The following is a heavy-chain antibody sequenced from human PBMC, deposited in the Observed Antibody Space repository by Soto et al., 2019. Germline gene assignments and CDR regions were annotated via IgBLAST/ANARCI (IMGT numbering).Heavy chain of an antibody. J-gene: IGHJ6*02. CDR1: GFTFSSYW. D-gene: IGHD5-18*01. Sequence: EVQLVESGGGLVQPWGSLRLSCEASGFTFSSYWMSWVRQAPGKGLEWVANIKQDGSEEYYVDSVKGRFTISRDNAKNSLYLQMNSLRAEDTAVYYCARDFAGGNIAKVPYYYDGMDVWGQGTTVTVSS. CDR3: ARDFAGGNIAKVPYYYDGMDV. V-gene: IGHV3-7*01. CDR2: IKQDGSEE.